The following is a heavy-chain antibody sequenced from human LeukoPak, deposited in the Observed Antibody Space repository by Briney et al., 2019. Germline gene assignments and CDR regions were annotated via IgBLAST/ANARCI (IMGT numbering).Heavy chain of an antibody. D-gene: IGHD6-13*01. V-gene: IGHV3-23*01. CDR1: GFTFSSYA. CDR3: AKRESSSWDYYYGMDV. J-gene: IGHJ6*02. CDR2: ISGSGGST. Sequence: GGSLRLSCAASGFTFSSYAVSWVRQAPGKGLEWVSAISGSGGSTYYADSVKGRFTISRDNSKNTLYLQMNSLRAEDTAVYYCAKRESSSWDYYYGMDVWGQGTTVTVSS.